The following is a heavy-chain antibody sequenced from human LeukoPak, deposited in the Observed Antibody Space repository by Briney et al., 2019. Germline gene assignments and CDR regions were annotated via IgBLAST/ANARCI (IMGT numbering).Heavy chain of an antibody. Sequence: GASVKVSCKASGYTFTSYAMHWVRQAPGQRLEWMGWINAGNGNTKYSQKFQGRVTITRDTSASTAYMELSSLRSEDTAVYYCASGALITGTRYYYYMDVWGKGTTVTVSS. J-gene: IGHJ6*03. V-gene: IGHV1-3*01. CDR3: ASGALITGTRYYYYMDV. CDR2: INAGNGNT. CDR1: GYTFTSYA. D-gene: IGHD1-7*01.